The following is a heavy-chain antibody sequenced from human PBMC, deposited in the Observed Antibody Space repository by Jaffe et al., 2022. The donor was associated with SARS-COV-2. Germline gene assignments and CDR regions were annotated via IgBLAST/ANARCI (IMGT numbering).Heavy chain of an antibody. CDR3: ARMRTPMYYFDL. J-gene: IGHJ4*02. CDR1: GFIFSDYY. Sequence: QVQLVESGGGLVKPGGSLRLSCAASGFIFSDYYMTWIRQAPGKGLEWVSYISGSGSLIHYEDSVKGRLSISRDNAKNSLYLQMNSLRAEDTAVYYCARMRTPMYYFDLWGQGSLVTVSS. V-gene: IGHV3-11*01. CDR2: ISGSGSLI.